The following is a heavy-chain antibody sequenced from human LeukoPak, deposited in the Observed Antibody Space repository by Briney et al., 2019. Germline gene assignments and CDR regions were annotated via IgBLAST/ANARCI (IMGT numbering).Heavy chain of an antibody. CDR1: GFTFGTYA. J-gene: IGHJ6*04. CDR3: AKNARDYGDYDHYGMDV. V-gene: IGHV3-30*18. Sequence: GRSPRLSCAASGFTFGTYAMHWVRQTPGKGLEWVAVISYDGSNKYYADSVKGRFTISRDNSKNTLYLQMNSLRPEDTAVYYCAKNARDYGDYDHYGMDVWGKGTTVTVSS. D-gene: IGHD4-17*01. CDR2: ISYDGSNK.